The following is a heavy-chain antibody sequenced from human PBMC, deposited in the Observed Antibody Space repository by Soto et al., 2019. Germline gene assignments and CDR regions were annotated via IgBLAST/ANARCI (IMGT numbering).Heavy chain of an antibody. Sequence: QVQLQESGPGLVKPSETLSLTCTVSGGSISSYYWSWIRQPPGKGLEWIGYIYYSGSTNYNPSLXSXVXTSVDTSKNQFSLKLSSVTAADTAVYYCARDRPPGYWGQGTLVTVSS. CDR3: ARDRPPGY. D-gene: IGHD7-27*01. CDR1: GGSISSYY. CDR2: IYYSGST. J-gene: IGHJ4*02. V-gene: IGHV4-59*01.